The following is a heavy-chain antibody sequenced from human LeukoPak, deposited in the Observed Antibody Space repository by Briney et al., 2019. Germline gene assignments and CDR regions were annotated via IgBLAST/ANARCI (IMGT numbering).Heavy chain of an antibody. Sequence: GGSLRLSCVASGFTFSDYYMSWIRQAPGKGLEWVSYISSSGSNKYYADSVKGRFTISRDNAKNSLYLQMNGLRAEDTAVYYCALLPPGIAAAFDYWGQGTLVTVSS. CDR2: ISSSGSNK. J-gene: IGHJ4*02. V-gene: IGHV3-11*01. D-gene: IGHD6-13*01. CDR3: ALLPPGIAAAFDY. CDR1: GFTFSDYY.